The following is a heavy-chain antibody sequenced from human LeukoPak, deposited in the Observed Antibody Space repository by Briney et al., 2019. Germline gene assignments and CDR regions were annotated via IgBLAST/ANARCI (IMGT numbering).Heavy chain of an antibody. V-gene: IGHV4-4*02. CDR3: ARRRSDLSSSSPRNWFDL. J-gene: IGHJ5*02. D-gene: IGHD6-6*01. CDR1: GGSITRTNY. Sequence: PSETLSLTCDVSGGSITRTNYWTWVRQPPGKGLEWIGEVNLQGGTNYNPSLLRRVAISVDTSANHVSLQMTSVTAADTAVYYCARRRSDLSSSSPRNWFDLWGQGTLVTVSS. CDR2: VNLQGGT.